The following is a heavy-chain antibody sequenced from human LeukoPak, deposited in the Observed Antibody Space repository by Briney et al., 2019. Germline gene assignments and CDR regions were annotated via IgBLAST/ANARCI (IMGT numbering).Heavy chain of an antibody. D-gene: IGHD3-22*01. CDR1: GFTVSSYP. CDR3: AKSVGYHSDRSGYYWLGTFDS. J-gene: IGHJ4*02. Sequence: QPGGSLILSCVPSGFTVSSYPMSWVRQAAGKGLEWVASISGGGLNTYYADSVKGRFTISRDESKNTLYLQINSLRAEDTAVYYCAKSVGYHSDRSGYYWLGTFDSWGQGTLVTVSS. CDR2: ISGGGLNT. V-gene: IGHV3-23*01.